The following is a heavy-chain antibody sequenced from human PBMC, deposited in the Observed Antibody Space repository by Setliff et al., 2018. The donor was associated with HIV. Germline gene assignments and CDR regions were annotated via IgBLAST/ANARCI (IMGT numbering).Heavy chain of an antibody. D-gene: IGHD3-9*01. CDR3: ATTRPISTGYPGFFDS. CDR2: LSYRGTT. CDR1: GGSVSTSTYY. V-gene: IGHV4-39*01. Sequence: SETLSLTCTVSGGSVSTSTYYWGWIRQPPGKGLEYIGTLSYRGTTHYNPSLKSRIALSIDSSKNQFSLNLHFVTATDSALYYCATTRPISTGYPGFFDSWGQGTLVTVSS. J-gene: IGHJ4*02.